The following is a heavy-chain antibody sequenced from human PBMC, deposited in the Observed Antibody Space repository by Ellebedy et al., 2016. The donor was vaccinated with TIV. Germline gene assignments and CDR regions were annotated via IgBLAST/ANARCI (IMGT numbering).Heavy chain of an antibody. D-gene: IGHD3-9*01. V-gene: IGHV4-39*07. J-gene: IGHJ4*02. CDR1: GGSISSSSYY. CDR2: IYYSGST. CDR3: ARVLLRYFDWLSQFDY. Sequence: SETLSLTXTVSGGSISSSSYYWGWIRQPPGKGLEWIGSIYYSGSTYYNPSLKSRVTISVDTSKNQFSLKLSSVTAADTAVYYCARVLLRYFDWLSQFDYWGQGTLVTVSS.